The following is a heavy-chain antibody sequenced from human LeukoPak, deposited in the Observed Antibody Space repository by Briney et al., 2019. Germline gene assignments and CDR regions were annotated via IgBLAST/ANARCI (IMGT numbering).Heavy chain of an antibody. CDR1: GGSISSYY. D-gene: IGHD4/OR15-4a*01. V-gene: IGHV4-59*01. CDR3: ARGLYSNFAPMDV. CDR2: IYYSGST. J-gene: IGHJ6*03. Sequence: SETLSLTCTVSGGSISSYYWSWIRQPPGKGLEWIGYIYYSGSTNYNPSLKSRVTISVDTSKNQFSLKLSSLTAADTAVYYCARGLYSNFAPMDVWGKGTTVTVSS.